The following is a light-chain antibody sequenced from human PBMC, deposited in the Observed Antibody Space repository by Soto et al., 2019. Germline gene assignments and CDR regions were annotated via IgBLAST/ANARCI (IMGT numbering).Light chain of an antibody. CDR3: SSYTSSSTHVV. Sequence: QSVLTQPASVSGSPGQSITISCTGTSSDVGGYKYVSWYQQHPDKAPKLMIYDVSNRPSGVSNRFSGSKSGSTASLTISGRQAEDEADYYCSSYTSSSTHVVFGGGTKVTVL. CDR1: SSDVGGYKY. CDR2: DVS. V-gene: IGLV2-14*03. J-gene: IGLJ2*01.